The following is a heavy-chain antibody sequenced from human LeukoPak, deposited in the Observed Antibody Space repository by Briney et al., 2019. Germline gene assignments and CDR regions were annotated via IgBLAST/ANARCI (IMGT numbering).Heavy chain of an antibody. Sequence: PGGSLRLSCAASGFTFSSYSMSWVRQPRGKGLEWGTAISGSGGSTYYADSVKGRFTISRDNSKNTLYLQMNSLIAEDTAVYYCARQLHPWGGITTLGYWGQGTLVTVSS. CDR1: GFTFSSYS. CDR3: ARQLHPWGGITTLGY. J-gene: IGHJ4*02. CDR2: ISGSGGST. D-gene: IGHD1-14*01. V-gene: IGHV3-23*01.